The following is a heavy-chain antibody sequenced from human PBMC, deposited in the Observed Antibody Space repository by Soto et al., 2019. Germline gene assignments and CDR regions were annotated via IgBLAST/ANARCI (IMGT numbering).Heavy chain of an antibody. Sequence: ASVKVSCKVSGYTLTELSMHWVRQAPGKGLEWMGGFDPEDGETIYAQKFQGRVTMTEDTSTDTAYMELGSLRSEDTAVYYCATLQAGWLQLDYWGQGTLVTVSS. V-gene: IGHV1-24*01. J-gene: IGHJ4*02. CDR3: ATLQAGWLQLDY. CDR1: GYTLTELS. CDR2: FDPEDGET. D-gene: IGHD5-12*01.